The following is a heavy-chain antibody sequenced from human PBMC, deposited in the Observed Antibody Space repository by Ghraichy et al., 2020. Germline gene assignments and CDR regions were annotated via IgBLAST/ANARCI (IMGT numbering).Heavy chain of an antibody. CDR2: TYYTSKWNN. CDR1: GGTVFNNDVA. V-gene: IGHV6-1*01. Sequence: SQTLSLTCAVSGGTVFNNDVAWNRIRQSQARGCEWQRRTYYTSKWNNHYAVFVESRMTINLDTSKNKFFLQLNSVTPEDTAIYYCARGRHSGLDSWGQGTLVTVCS. CDR3: ARGRHSGLDS. D-gene: IGHD1-26*01. J-gene: IGHJ4*02.